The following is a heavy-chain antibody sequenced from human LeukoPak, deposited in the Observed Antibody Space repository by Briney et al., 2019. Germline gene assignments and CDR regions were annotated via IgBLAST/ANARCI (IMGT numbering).Heavy chain of an antibody. CDR2: IWYGGSNK. CDR1: GFTFSSYG. V-gene: IGHV3-30*18. Sequence: PGRSLRLSCAASGFTFSSYGMHWVRQAPGKGLEWVAVIWYGGSNKYYADSVKGRFTISRDNSKNTLYLQMNSLRAEDTAVYYCAKDRGIVATIPPGPLDWWGQGTLVTVSS. CDR3: AKDRGIVATIPPGPLDW. D-gene: IGHD5-12*01. J-gene: IGHJ4*02.